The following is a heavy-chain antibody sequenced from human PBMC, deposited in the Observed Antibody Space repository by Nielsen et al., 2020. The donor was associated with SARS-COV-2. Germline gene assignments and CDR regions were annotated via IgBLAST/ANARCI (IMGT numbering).Heavy chain of an antibody. V-gene: IGHV4-4*02. CDR3: ARGDLVVVPSPILGLGPFFYCFYLDV. CDR2: VSHSGSI. D-gene: IGHD2-2*01. J-gene: IGHJ6*03. CDR1: GGSVSSNDW. Sequence: SETLFLTCAVSGGSVSSNDWWTWVRQSPGKGLEWIGEVSHSGSINYNPSLKSRVTLSMDKSKRQFSLRLTSVSAADTAVYFCARGDLVVVPSPILGLGPFFYCFYLDVWGKGTTVIVSS.